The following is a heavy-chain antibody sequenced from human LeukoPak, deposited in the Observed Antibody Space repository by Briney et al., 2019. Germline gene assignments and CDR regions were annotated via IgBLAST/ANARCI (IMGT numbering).Heavy chain of an antibody. Sequence: GASVKVSCKASGYTFTSYGISWVRQAPGQGLEWMGWISAYSGDTNYAQKFQGRATMTTDTSTSTAYMELRSLSSDDTAVYYCARDIPTVAPAATGPLAPYYYYGMDVWGQGTTVTVSS. CDR2: ISAYSGDT. V-gene: IGHV1-18*01. CDR1: GYTFTSYG. CDR3: ARDIPTVAPAATGPLAPYYYYGMDV. J-gene: IGHJ6*02. D-gene: IGHD2-2*01.